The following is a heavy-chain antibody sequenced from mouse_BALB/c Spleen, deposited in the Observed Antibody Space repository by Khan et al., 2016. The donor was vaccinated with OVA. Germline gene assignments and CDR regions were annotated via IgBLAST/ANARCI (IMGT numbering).Heavy chain of an antibody. D-gene: IGHD2-1*01. CDR3: ARSNYGTFAY. CDR2: ISSGGDNT. J-gene: IGHJ3*01. Sequence: EVELVESGGGLVKPGGSLKLSCAASGFTFSSFSMSWVRQTPEKRLEWVATISSGGDNTFYSDSVKGRFTISRDNAKNTLSLQMRSLRSEDTALYYGARSNYGTFAYWGQGTLVTVSA. V-gene: IGHV5-9*03. CDR1: GFTFSSFS.